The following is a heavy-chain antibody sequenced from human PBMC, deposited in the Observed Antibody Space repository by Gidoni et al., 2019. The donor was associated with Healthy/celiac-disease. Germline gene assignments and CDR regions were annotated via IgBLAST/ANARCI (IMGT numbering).Heavy chain of an antibody. V-gene: IGHV1-18*01. D-gene: IGHD2-21*02. Sequence: QVQLVQSGAEVKKPGASVTVSCKASGYTFTSYGISWVRQAPGQGLEWMGGISAYNGNTTYAQKLQGRVTMTTDPPTSTAYMELRSLRSDDTAVYYCARDPGCGGDCYSVSLDYWGQGTLVTVSS. CDR2: ISAYNGNT. J-gene: IGHJ4*02. CDR3: ARDPGCGGDCYSVSLDY. CDR1: GYTFTSYG.